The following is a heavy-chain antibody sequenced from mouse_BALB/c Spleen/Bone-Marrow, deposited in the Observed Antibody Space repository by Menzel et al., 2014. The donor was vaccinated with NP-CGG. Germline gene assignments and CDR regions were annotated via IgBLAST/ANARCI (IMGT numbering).Heavy chain of an antibody. J-gene: IGHJ4*01. CDR3: ARWYRDPHFAMDY. D-gene: IGHD2-14*01. V-gene: IGHV1-80*01. CDR1: GYAFSSYW. CDR2: IYPGDGDT. Sequence: VKLQESGAELVRPGSSVKISCKASGYAFSSYWMNWVKQRPGQGLEWIGQIYPGDGDTNYNGNFKDKATLTVDRPSSTAFMQLSSLTSEDSAVYFCARWYRDPHFAMDYWGPGTSVTVSS.